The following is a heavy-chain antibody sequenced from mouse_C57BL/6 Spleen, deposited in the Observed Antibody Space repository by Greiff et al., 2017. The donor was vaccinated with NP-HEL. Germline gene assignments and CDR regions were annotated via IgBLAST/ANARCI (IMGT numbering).Heavy chain of an antibody. CDR1: GYTFTSYW. D-gene: IGHD2-5*01. Sequence: QVQLQQPGAELVMPGASVKLSCKASGYTFTSYWMHWVKQRPGQGLEWIGEIDPSDSYTNYNQKFKGKSTLTVDKSASTAYMQLSSLTSEDSAVYYGARRYDSNFYGMDYWGQGTSVTVSS. J-gene: IGHJ4*01. CDR2: IDPSDSYT. V-gene: IGHV1-69*01. CDR3: ARRYDSNFYGMDY.